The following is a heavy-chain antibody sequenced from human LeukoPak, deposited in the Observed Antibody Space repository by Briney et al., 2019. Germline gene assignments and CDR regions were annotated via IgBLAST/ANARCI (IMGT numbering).Heavy chain of an antibody. CDR2: IYYSGST. CDR3: AREVVSTGYYDSSGYLSWFDP. J-gene: IGHJ5*02. CDR1: GGSVSSGSYY. D-gene: IGHD3-22*01. Sequence: PSETLSLTCTVSGGSVSSGSYYWSWIRQPPGKGLEWIGYIYYSGSTNYNPSLKSRVTISVDTSKNQFSLKLSSVTAADTAVYDCAREVVSTGYYDSSGYLSWFDPWGQGTLVTVSS. V-gene: IGHV4-61*01.